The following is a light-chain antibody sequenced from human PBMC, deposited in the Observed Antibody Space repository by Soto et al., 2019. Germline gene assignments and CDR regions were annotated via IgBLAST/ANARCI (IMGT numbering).Light chain of an antibody. CDR3: QHYNNWPLT. J-gene: IGKJ4*01. CDR2: RAS. V-gene: IGKV3-15*01. CDR1: QNIGSK. Sequence: EIIMTQSPVTLSVSPGERVTLSCRASQNIGSKLGWYQQKPGQPPRLLIYRASNRASGVPARFSGSGSGTEFTLTISSLQSEDFAVYFCQHYNNWPLTFGGGTKVEIE.